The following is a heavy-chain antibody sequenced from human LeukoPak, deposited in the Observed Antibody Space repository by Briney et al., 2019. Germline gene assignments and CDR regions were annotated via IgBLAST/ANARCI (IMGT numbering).Heavy chain of an antibody. D-gene: IGHD3-22*01. V-gene: IGHV4-39*01. CDR1: GGSISSSSYY. J-gene: IGHJ4*02. CDR2: IYYSGST. CDR3: ARGVIVVVITSPTPFDY. Sequence: PSETLSLTCTVSGGSISSSSYYWGWIRQPPGKGREWIGSIYYSGSTYYNPSLKSRVTISVDTSKNQFSLKLSSVTAADTAVYYCARGVIVVVITSPTPFDYWGQGTLVTVSS.